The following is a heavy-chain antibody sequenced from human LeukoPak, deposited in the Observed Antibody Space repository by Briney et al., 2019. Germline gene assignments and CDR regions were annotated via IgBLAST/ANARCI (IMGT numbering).Heavy chain of an antibody. CDR3: ERVSGYDSSGVVDY. J-gene: IGHJ4*02. V-gene: IGHV4-61*02. D-gene: IGHD3-22*01. CDR1: GGSISSGRYY. CDR2: IYTNGST. Sequence: SQTLSLTCTVSGGSISSGRYYWSWIRQPAGKGLEWIGRIYTNGSTNYNPSLKRRVSIPVQTSKNQFPLKLSSGTAADTAVYYCERVSGYDSSGVVDYWGQGTLVTVSS.